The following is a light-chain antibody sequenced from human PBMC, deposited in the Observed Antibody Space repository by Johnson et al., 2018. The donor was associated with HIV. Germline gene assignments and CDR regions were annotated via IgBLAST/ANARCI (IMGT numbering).Light chain of an antibody. CDR1: SSNIGNNY. V-gene: IGLV1-51*02. J-gene: IGLJ1*01. CDR3: GTWDSSLSAGRYV. Sequence: QSVLTQPPSVSAAPGQKVTISCSGSSSNIGNNYVSWYQQLPGTAPKLLIYENNKRPSGIPDRFSGSKSGTSATLGITGLQTGDEADYYCGTWDSSLSAGRYVFVTETKVPVL. CDR2: ENN.